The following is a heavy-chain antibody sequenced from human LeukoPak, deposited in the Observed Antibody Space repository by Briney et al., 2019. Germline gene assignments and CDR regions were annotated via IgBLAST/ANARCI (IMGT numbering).Heavy chain of an antibody. D-gene: IGHD4-17*01. J-gene: IGHJ5*02. CDR1: GGSISSGDYY. CDR3: ARVGYGDYNWFDP. V-gene: IGHV4-30-4*01. CDR2: IYYSGST. Sequence: SETLSLTCTVSGGSISSGDYYWSWIRQPPGKGLEWIGYIYYSGSTYYNPSLKSRVTISVDTSKNQFSLKLSSVTAADTAVYYCARVGYGDYNWFDPWGQGTLVTVFS.